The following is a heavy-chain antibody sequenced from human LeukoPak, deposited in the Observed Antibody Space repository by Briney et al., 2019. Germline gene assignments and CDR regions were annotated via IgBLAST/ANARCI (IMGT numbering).Heavy chain of an antibody. D-gene: IGHD3-22*01. CDR3: AKDGLYYDGSEHVYYFDS. CDR1: GFTFSRSA. Sequence: GGSLRLSCAASGFTFSRSAMTWVRQGPGTGLEFVASIICSGGATYYADSVKGRFTLSRDNSKNTLYLQMNSLRAEDTALYYCAKDGLYYDGSEHVYYFDSWGQGTLVTVSS. J-gene: IGHJ4*02. CDR2: IICSGGAT. V-gene: IGHV3-23*01.